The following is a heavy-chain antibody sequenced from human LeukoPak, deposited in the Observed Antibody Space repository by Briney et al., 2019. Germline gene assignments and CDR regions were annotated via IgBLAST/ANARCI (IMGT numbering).Heavy chain of an antibody. J-gene: IGHJ6*02. Sequence: PGGSLRLSCAASGFTFSSYGMHWVRQAPGKGLVWVSRIKSDGSNYYADSVKGRFTIFRDNAKNTLYLQMNSLRAEDTAVYYCARGMSGYYGMDVWGQGTTVTVSS. CDR1: GFTFSSYG. CDR2: IKSDGSN. V-gene: IGHV3-74*01. CDR3: ARGMSGYYGMDV.